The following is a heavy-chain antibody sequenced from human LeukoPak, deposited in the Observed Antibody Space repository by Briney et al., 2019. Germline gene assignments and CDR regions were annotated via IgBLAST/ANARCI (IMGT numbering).Heavy chain of an antibody. V-gene: IGHV1-18*04. CDR2: ISAYNGNT. CDR3: ARVFTAGYSSSWYQDY. J-gene: IGHJ4*02. CDR1: GYTFTGYY. D-gene: IGHD6-13*01. Sequence: ASVKVSCKASGYTFTGYYMHWVRQAPGQGLEWMGWISAYNGNTNYAQNLQGRVTMTTDTSTSTAYMELRSLRSDDTAVYYCARVFTAGYSSSWYQDYWGQGTLVTVSS.